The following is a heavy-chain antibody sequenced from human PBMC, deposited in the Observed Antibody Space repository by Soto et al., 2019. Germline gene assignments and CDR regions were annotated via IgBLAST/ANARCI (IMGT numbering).Heavy chain of an antibody. CDR1: GGSISSGGYY. Sequence: PSETLSLTCTVSGGSISSGGYYWSWIRQHPGKGLEWIGYVYYSGSTYYNPSLKSRVTISVDTSKNQFSLKLSSVTAADTAVYYCARAHTSTVTLFDYWGQGTLVTVSS. CDR2: VYYSGST. D-gene: IGHD4-4*01. CDR3: ARAHTSTVTLFDY. J-gene: IGHJ4*02. V-gene: IGHV4-31*03.